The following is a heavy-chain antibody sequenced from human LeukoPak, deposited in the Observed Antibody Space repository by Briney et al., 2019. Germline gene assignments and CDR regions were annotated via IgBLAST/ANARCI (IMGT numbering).Heavy chain of an antibody. CDR1: GYTLTSYY. D-gene: IGHD3-3*01. CDR2: INPSGGST. CDR3: ARVLSPLRFLEWLSADDAFDI. V-gene: IGHV1-46*01. Sequence: GASVKVSCKASGYTLTSYYMHWVRQAPGQGLEWMGTINPSGGSTTYAQKFQGRVTITRNTSISTAYMELSSLRSEDTAVYYCARVLSPLRFLEWLSADDAFDIWGQGTMVTVSS. J-gene: IGHJ3*02.